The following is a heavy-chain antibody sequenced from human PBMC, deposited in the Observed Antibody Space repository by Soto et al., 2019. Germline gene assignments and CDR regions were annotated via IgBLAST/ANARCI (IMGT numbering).Heavy chain of an antibody. CDR1: GYTFTSYG. Sequence: GASVKVSCKASGYTFTSYGISWVRQAPGQGLEWMGWISAYNGNTNYAQKLQGRVTMTTDTSTSTAYMELRSLRSDDTAVYYCAREVENFEAMDNYYYYYYMDVWGKGTTVTVSS. J-gene: IGHJ6*03. D-gene: IGHD3-9*01. CDR2: ISAYNGNT. V-gene: IGHV1-18*01. CDR3: AREVENFEAMDNYYYYYYMDV.